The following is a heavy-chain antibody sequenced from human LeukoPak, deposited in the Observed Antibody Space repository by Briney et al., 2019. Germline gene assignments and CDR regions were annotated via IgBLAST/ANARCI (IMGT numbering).Heavy chain of an antibody. CDR1: GFTFSRYI. Sequence: GGSLRLACAASGFTFSRYIMHWVRQAPGKGLEWVTVISNDGSIKYYADSVKGRFTISRDNSKNTLYLEMNSLRAEDTAVYYCARARTIDCSTTTCRRFDPWGQGTLVTVSS. J-gene: IGHJ5*02. V-gene: IGHV3-30*04. CDR3: ARARTIDCSTTTCRRFDP. CDR2: ISNDGSIK. D-gene: IGHD2-2*01.